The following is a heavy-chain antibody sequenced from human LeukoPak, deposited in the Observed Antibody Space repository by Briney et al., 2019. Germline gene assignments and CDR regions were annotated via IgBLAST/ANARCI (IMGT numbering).Heavy chain of an antibody. Sequence: GGSLRLSCAASGFTFSSYEMNWVRQAPGKGLEWVSYISSSGSTIYYADSVKGRFTISRDNAKNSLYLQMNSLRAEDTAVYYCARDRMDDYVWGSYRYPFWGQGTLVTVSS. J-gene: IGHJ4*02. CDR2: ISSSGSTI. D-gene: IGHD3-16*02. CDR1: GFTFSSYE. V-gene: IGHV3-48*03. CDR3: ARDRMDDYVWGSYRYPF.